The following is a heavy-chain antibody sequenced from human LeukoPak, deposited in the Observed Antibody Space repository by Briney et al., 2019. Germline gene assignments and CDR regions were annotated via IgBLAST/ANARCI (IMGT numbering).Heavy chain of an antibody. CDR2: IYYSGST. Sequence: PSETLSLTCTVSGGSISSSSYYWGWIRQPPGTGLEWIGSIYYSGSTYYNPSLKSRVTISVDTSKNQFSLKLSSVTAADTAVYYCARDGEWLAQDYWGQGTLVTVSS. J-gene: IGHJ4*02. CDR3: ARDGEWLAQDY. D-gene: IGHD6-19*01. V-gene: IGHV4-39*07. CDR1: GGSISSSSYY.